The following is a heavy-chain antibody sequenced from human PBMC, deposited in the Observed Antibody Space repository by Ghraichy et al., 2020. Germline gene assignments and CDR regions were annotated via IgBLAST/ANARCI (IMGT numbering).Heavy chain of an antibody. D-gene: IGHD3-16*02. CDR3: AREGGRDDYVWGSYRDNDAFDI. V-gene: IGHV1-46*01. J-gene: IGHJ3*02. CDR2: INPSGGST. CDR1: GYTFTSYY. Sequence: ASVKVSCKASGYTFTSYYMHWVRQAPGQGLEWMGIINPSGGSTSYAQKFQGRVTMTRDTSTSTVYMELSSLRSEDTAVYYCAREGGRDDYVWGSYRDNDAFDIWGQGTMVTVSS.